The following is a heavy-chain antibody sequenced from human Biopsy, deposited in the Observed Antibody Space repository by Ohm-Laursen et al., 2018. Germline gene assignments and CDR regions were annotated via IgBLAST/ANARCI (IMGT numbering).Heavy chain of an antibody. CDR3: ARATNNTGWPYYYFYGMDV. Sequence: GTLSLTCAVSACSISSDYWSWIRQTPGKGLEWIGYIYYSGSTNYNPSLKSRVTISVDTSKNQFSLRLNSVTAADTAVYYCARATNNTGWPYYYFYGMDVWGQGTTVTVSS. D-gene: IGHD6-19*01. CDR1: ACSISSDY. J-gene: IGHJ6*02. V-gene: IGHV4-59*01. CDR2: IYYSGST.